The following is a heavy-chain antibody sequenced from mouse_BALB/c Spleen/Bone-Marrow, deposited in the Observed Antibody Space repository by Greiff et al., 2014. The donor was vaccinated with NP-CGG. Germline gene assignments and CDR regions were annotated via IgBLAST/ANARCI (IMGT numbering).Heavy chain of an antibody. D-gene: IGHD1-1*01. CDR1: GFIFTDYY. J-gene: IGHJ1*01. Sequence: EVQRVESGGGLVQPGGSLRLSCATPGFIFTDYYMSWVRQPPGKALEWLAFIRNKANGYTTEYSASVKGRFTISRDNSQSILCLQMNTLRAEDSATYYCARDGSSFYWFFDVWGAGTTVTVSS. CDR3: ARDGSSFYWFFDV. V-gene: IGHV7-3*02. CDR2: IRNKANGYTT.